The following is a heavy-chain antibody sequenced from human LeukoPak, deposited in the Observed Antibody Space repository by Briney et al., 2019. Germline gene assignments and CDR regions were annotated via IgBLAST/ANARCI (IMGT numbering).Heavy chain of an antibody. V-gene: IGHV4-34*01. CDR2: INHSGSN. CDR1: GGSFSGYY. J-gene: IGHJ5*02. D-gene: IGHD3-22*01. Sequence: SETLSLTCAVYGGSFSGYYWSWIRQPPGKGLEWIGEINHSGSNNYNPSLKSRVTISVDTSKNQFSLKLSSVTAADTAVYYCARVNYYLNWFDPCGQGSLVTVSS. CDR3: ARVNYYLNWFDP.